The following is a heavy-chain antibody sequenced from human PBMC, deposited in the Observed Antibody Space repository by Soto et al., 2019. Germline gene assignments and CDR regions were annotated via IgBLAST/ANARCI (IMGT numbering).Heavy chain of an antibody. V-gene: IGHV3-7*01. CDR1: GFTFSSYW. Sequence: GGSLRLSCAASGFTFSSYWMSWVRQAPGKGLEWVANIKQDGSEKYYVDSVKGRFTISRDNAKNSLYLQMNSLRAEDTAVYYCARVGRPWTDYYYYGMDVWGQGTTVTVSS. CDR3: ARVGRPWTDYYYYGMDV. CDR2: IKQDGSEK. D-gene: IGHD5-12*01. J-gene: IGHJ6*02.